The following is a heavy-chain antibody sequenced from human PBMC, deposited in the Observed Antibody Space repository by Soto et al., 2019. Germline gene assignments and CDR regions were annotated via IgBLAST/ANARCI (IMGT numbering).Heavy chain of an antibody. CDR2: INPNTGAT. CDR1: AYFFTAYC. J-gene: IGHJ5*02. V-gene: IGHV1-2*02. CDR3: VRDLYTFGVLSDAAYNSFGP. Sequence: GASVKVSCKTSAYFFTAYCIHWVRQAPGQGLEWMGWINPNTGATNYPQKFQGRVTMTSDTSISTAYMELSSLMSDDTAVYYCVRDLYTFGVLSDAAYNSFGPWGQGTQVTVSS. D-gene: IGHD3-3*01.